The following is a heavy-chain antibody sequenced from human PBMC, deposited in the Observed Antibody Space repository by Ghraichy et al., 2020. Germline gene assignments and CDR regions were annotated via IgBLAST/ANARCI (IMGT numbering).Heavy chain of an antibody. CDR1: GFTFSSYA. D-gene: IGHD3-10*01. CDR2: ISYDGSNK. J-gene: IGHJ4*02. Sequence: GGSLRLSCAASGFTFSSYAMHWVRQAPGKGLEWVAVISYDGSNKYYADSVKGRFTISRDNSKNTLYLQMNSLRAEDTAVYYCARDETRGGFDYWGQGTLVTVSS. CDR3: ARDETRGGFDY. V-gene: IGHV3-30*04.